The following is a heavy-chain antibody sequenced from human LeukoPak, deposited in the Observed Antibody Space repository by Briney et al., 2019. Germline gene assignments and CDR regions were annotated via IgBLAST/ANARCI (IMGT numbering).Heavy chain of an antibody. V-gene: IGHV3-33*01. J-gene: IGHJ4*02. CDR1: GFTFHSYG. Sequence: GGSLRLSCAASGFTFHSYGMHWVRQAPGKGLEWVAVIWFDGSDKHYADSVKGRFTISRDNAKNSLYLQMNSLRAEDTAVYYCAGRFDYWGQGTLVTVSS. CDR3: AGRFDY. CDR2: IWFDGSDK.